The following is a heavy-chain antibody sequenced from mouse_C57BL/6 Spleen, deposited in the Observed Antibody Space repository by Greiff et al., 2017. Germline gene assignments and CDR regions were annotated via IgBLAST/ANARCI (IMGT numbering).Heavy chain of an antibody. CDR2: ILPGSGST. CDR3: ARGIQCDYEKGRDY. CDR1: GYTFTGYW. Sequence: VQLQQSGAELMKPGASVKLSCKATGYTFTGYWIEWVKQRPGHGLEWIGEILPGSGSTNYNKKFKGKSTFTADTSSNTAYMQLSSLTAEDSAIYCFARGIQCDYEKGRDYWGQGATLTVSS. D-gene: IGHD2-4*01. J-gene: IGHJ2*01. V-gene: IGHV1-9*01.